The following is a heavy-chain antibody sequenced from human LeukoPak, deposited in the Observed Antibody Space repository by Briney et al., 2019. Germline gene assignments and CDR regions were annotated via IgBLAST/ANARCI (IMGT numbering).Heavy chain of an antibody. CDR1: GYTFTSYG. J-gene: IGHJ5*01. Sequence: ASVKLSCKASGYTFTSYGISWVRQAPGQGLEWMGWISAYNGNTNYAQKLQGRVTMSTDTSTSTAYMELRSLRSDDTAVYYCARDQSATVTSGWFDPWGLGSLVTVSS. CDR2: ISAYNGNT. V-gene: IGHV1-18*04. D-gene: IGHD4-17*01. CDR3: ARDQSATVTSGWFDP.